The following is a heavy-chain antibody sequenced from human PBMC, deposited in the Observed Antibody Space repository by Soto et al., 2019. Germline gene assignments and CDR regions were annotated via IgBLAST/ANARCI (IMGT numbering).Heavy chain of an antibody. V-gene: IGHV3-53*01. CDR1: GFTVSSSY. CDR3: ARGRLTGKNNLFDP. Sequence: GGSLRLSCAASGFTVSSSYMSWVRQAPGKGLEWVSVVYDDGRTSFADSVKGRFIISRDNPKNTLYLQMNSLRAEDTAVYYCARGRLTGKNNLFDPWGQGVLVTVSS. D-gene: IGHD3-9*01. J-gene: IGHJ5*02. CDR2: VYDDGRT.